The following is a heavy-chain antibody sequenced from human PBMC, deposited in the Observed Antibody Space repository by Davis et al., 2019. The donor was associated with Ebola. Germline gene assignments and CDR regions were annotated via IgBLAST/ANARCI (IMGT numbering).Heavy chain of an antibody. V-gene: IGHV3-7*01. D-gene: IGHD2-2*01. CDR1: GLIFSNYV. Sequence: GESLKIPCAAPGLIFSNYVMTWVRQAPGKGPEWVANINRDGTAEYYVDSVKGRFTVSRDNGKNSLFLQMNSLRAEDTAVYYCSRGGAGTSYYWVYWGQGTLVTVSS. CDR3: SRGGAGTSYYWVY. J-gene: IGHJ4*02. CDR2: INRDGTAE.